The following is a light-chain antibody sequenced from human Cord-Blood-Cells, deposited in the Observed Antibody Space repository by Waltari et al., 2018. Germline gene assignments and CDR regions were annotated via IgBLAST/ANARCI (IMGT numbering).Light chain of an antibody. CDR2: DGS. CDR3: QVWDSSSDHVV. CDR1: NIGSKS. J-gene: IGLJ2*01. V-gene: IGLV3-21*03. Sequence: SYVLTQPPSVSVAPGKTARITCGGNNIGSKSVHWYQQKPGKAPVLVVYDGSDRPSGSHERFSGSNSGNTATLTISRVEAGDEADYYCQVWDSSSDHVVFGGGTKLTVL.